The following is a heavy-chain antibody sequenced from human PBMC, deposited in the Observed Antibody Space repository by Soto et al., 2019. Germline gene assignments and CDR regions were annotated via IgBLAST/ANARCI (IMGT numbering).Heavy chain of an antibody. D-gene: IGHD3-22*01. CDR1: GYTFTGYY. V-gene: IGHV1-2*04. Sequence: ASVKVSCKASGYTFTGYYMHWVRQAPGQGLEWMGWINPNSGGTNYAQKFQGWVTMTRDTSISTAYMELSRLRSDDTAVYYCARSIVSNYYDSSGYYPRDYGMDVWGQGTTVTVSS. CDR2: INPNSGGT. J-gene: IGHJ6*02. CDR3: ARSIVSNYYDSSGYYPRDYGMDV.